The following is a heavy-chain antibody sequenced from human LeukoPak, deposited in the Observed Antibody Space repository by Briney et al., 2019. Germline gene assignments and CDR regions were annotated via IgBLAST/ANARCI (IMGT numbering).Heavy chain of an antibody. D-gene: IGHD2-2*01. CDR3: ASSYCSSTSCDGTLYYGMDV. CDR2: IYYSGST. J-gene: IGHJ6*02. Sequence: SETLSLTCTVSGGSISSYYWSWIRQPPGKGLEWIGYIYYSGSTNYNPSPKSRVTISVDTSKNQFSLKLSSVTAADTAVYYCASSYCSSTSCDGTLYYGMDVWGQGTTVTVSS. CDR1: GGSISSYY. V-gene: IGHV4-59*08.